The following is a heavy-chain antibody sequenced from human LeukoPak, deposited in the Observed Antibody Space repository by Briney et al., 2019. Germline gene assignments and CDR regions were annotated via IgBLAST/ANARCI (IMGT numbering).Heavy chain of an antibody. D-gene: IGHD3-10*01. CDR3: AREYGAGSYKYFDY. CDR1: GGSISTGVYY. CDR2: IYYSGST. Sequence: SETLSLTCTVSGGSISTGVYYWSWIRQDPGKGLEWIGYIYYSGSTYYNPSLKSRVTLSVDTSKNQFSLKLSSVTAADTAVYYCAREYGAGSYKYFDYWGQGTLVTVSS. V-gene: IGHV4-31*03. J-gene: IGHJ4*02.